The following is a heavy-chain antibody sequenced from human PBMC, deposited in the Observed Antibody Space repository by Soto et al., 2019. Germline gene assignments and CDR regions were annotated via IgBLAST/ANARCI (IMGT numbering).Heavy chain of an antibody. CDR2: IYYSGTT. J-gene: IGHJ4*02. D-gene: IGHD5-18*01. CDR3: ARRYGYSFDY. Sequence: QVQLQESGPGLVKPSETLSLTCTVSGGSIRSYNWSWIRQPPGKGLEWIGYIYYSGTTNYIPSLKSRVTISVDTSKNQLSLKLSSVTAADTAVYYCARRYGYSFDYWGQGTLVTVSS. CDR1: GGSIRSYN. V-gene: IGHV4-59*08.